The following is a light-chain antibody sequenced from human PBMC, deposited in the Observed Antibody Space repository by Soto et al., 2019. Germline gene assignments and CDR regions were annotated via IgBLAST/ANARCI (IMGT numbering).Light chain of an antibody. J-gene: IGLJ1*01. Sequence: QSALTQPASVSGSPGQSITISCTGTSSDVGDYNYVSWYQQHPGKAPKLMIFDVSNRPSGVSNRFSGSKSGNTASLTISGLQAEDEAEYYGSSYTSSSTYVFGTGTKLTVL. V-gene: IGLV2-14*01. CDR2: DVS. CDR3: SSYTSSSTYV. CDR1: SSDVGDYNY.